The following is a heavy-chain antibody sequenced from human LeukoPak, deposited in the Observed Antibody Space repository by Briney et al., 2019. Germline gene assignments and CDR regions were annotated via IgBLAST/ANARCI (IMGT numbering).Heavy chain of an antibody. CDR1: GYSFISYW. CDR2: IYPGDSDT. D-gene: IGHD3-10*01. V-gene: IGHV5-51*01. Sequence: SGESLQISCKGSGYSFISYWIGWVRQVPGKGLEWMGIIYPGDSDTRYSPSFEGQAIISADKSISTAYLQWSSLKASDTAMYYCAREDGSGSLSSYWGQGTLVTVSS. CDR3: AREDGSGSLSSY. J-gene: IGHJ4*02.